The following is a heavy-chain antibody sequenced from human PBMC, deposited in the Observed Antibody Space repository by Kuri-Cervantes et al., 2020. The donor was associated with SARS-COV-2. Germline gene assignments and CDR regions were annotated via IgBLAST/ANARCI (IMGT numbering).Heavy chain of an antibody. V-gene: IGHV3-23*01. J-gene: IGHJ6*04. CDR1: GFTFDDYG. Sequence: ETLSLTCAASGFTFDDYGMSWVRQAPGKGLEWVSAISGSGGSTYYTDSVKGRFTISRDNSKNTLYLQMNSLRAEDTAVYYCAKDLVVVPAANVFELQGMDVWGKGTAVTVSS. CDR2: ISGSGGST. CDR3: AKDLVVVPAANVFELQGMDV. D-gene: IGHD2-2*01.